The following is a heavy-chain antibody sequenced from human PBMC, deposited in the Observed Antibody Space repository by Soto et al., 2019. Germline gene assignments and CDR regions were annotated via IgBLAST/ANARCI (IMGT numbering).Heavy chain of an antibody. J-gene: IGHJ4*02. CDR3: ARGGSGWSLDY. CDR2: INAGNGNT. Sequence: ASVKVSCKASGYTFTTSAMHWVRQAPGQRLEWMGWINAGNGNTKYSQKLQGRVTITRDTSASTAYMELSSLRSEDTAVYYCARGGSGWSLDYWGQGTLVTVSS. V-gene: IGHV1-3*01. D-gene: IGHD6-19*01. CDR1: GYTFTTSA.